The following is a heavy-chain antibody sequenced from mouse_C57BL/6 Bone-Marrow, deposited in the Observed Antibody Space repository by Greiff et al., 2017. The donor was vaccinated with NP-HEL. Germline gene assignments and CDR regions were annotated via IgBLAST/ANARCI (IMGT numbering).Heavy chain of an antibody. Sequence: QVQLKESGAELVKPGASVKMSCKASGYTFTTYPIEWMKQNHGKSLEWIGNFHPYNDDTKYNEKFKGKATLTVEKSSSTVYLELSRLTSDDSAVYYCAMIYYDYSYAMDYWGQGTSVTVSS. D-gene: IGHD2-4*01. J-gene: IGHJ4*01. V-gene: IGHV1-47*01. CDR2: FHPYNDDT. CDR3: AMIYYDYSYAMDY. CDR1: GYTFTTYP.